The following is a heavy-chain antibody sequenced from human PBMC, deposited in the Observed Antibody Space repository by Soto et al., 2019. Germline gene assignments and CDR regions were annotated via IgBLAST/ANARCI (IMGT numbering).Heavy chain of an antibody. J-gene: IGHJ6*02. V-gene: IGHV1-3*01. CDR2: INVGNGNT. D-gene: IGHD2-21*02. Sequence: ASVKVSCKASGYTFTSYAIHWVRQAPGQRLEWMGWINVGNGNTKYSQKFQGRVTITRDTSASTAYMELSSLRSEDTAVYYCATSCGGDDYHNYYCIDVWGQGTTVTVSS. CDR1: GYTFTSYA. CDR3: ATSCGGDDYHNYYCIDV.